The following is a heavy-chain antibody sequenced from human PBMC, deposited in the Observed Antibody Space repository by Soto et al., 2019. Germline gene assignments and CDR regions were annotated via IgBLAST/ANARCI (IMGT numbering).Heavy chain of an antibody. Sequence: SETLSLTCVVSGVSISSGGYSWSWIRQPPGKGLEWIGNIYHSGSTYYKPSLKSRVTISVDRSKKQISLRLSSVTAADTAVYYCARGGDYYGSGSYSVFDIWGQGTMVTVSS. J-gene: IGHJ3*02. D-gene: IGHD3-10*01. V-gene: IGHV4-30-2*01. CDR1: GVSISSGGYS. CDR3: ARGGDYYGSGSYSVFDI. CDR2: IYHSGST.